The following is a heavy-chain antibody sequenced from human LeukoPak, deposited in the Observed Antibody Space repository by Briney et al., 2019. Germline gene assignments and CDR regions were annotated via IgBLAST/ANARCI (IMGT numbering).Heavy chain of an antibody. J-gene: IGHJ4*02. CDR1: GFTFKNAW. D-gene: IGHD5-24*01. Sequence: GGSLRLSCGASGFTFKNAWMNWVRQAPGKGLEWVGRIKDKEDGETRDYAASVQGRFIISRDDSKNTVYLQMNRLRIEDTGIYYCITEGDGYIEFVHWGQGILVSVSA. V-gene: IGHV3-15*01. CDR3: ITEGDGYIEFVH. CDR2: IKDKEDGETR.